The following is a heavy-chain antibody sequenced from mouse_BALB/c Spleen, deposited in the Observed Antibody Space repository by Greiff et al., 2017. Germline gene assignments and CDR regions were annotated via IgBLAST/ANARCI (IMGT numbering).Heavy chain of an antibody. CDR3: ARAHYGYDAMDY. J-gene: IGHJ4*01. CDR1: GFTLTSYG. D-gene: IGHD1-2*01. Sequence: QVQLKESGPGLVAPSQSLSITCTVSGFTLTSYGVHWVRQPPGKGLEWLGVIWAGGSTNYNSALMSRLSISKDNSKSQVFLKMNSLQTDDTAMYYCARAHYGYDAMDYWGQGTSVTVSS. CDR2: IWAGGST. V-gene: IGHV2-9*02.